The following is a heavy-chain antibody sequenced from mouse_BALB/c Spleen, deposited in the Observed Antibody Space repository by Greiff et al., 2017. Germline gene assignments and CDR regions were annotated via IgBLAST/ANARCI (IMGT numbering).Heavy chain of an antibody. D-gene: IGHD2-4*01. J-gene: IGHJ4*01. CDR1: GFTFSSFG. CDR3: ARNYYDYGYAMDY. CDR2: ISSGSSTI. V-gene: IGHV5-17*02. Sequence: EVHLVESGGGLVQPGGSRKLSCAASGFTFSSFGMHWVRQAPEKGLEWVAYISSGSSTIYYADTVKGRFTISRDNPKNTLFLQMTSLRSEDTAMYYCARNYYDYGYAMDYWGQGTSVTVSS.